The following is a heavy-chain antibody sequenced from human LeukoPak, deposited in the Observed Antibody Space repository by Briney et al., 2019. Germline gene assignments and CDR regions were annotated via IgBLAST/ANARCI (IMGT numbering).Heavy chain of an antibody. D-gene: IGHD2-21*02. J-gene: IGHJ5*02. CDR2: IKQDGSEK. CDR1: GFTFSSYW. CDR3: ARDSRYCGGGCYPGWFDP. Sequence: PGGSLRLSCAASGFTFSSYWMSWVRQAPGKGLERVANIKQDGSEKYYVDSVMGRFTISRDNAKNSLYLQMNSLRAEDTAVYYCARDSRYCGGGCYPGWFDPWGQGTLVTVSS. V-gene: IGHV3-7*01.